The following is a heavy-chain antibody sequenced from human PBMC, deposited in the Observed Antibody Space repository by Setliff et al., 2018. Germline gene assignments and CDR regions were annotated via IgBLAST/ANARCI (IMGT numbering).Heavy chain of an antibody. Sequence: LSLTCTVSGGSISSGGYYWSWIRQHPGKGLEWIGYIYYSGSTYYNPSLKSRVTISVDTSKNQFSLKLSSVTAADTAVYYCAREEDDSSGYYSTDWGQGTLVTVSS. J-gene: IGHJ4*02. CDR1: GGSISSGGYY. D-gene: IGHD3-22*01. CDR2: IYYSGST. V-gene: IGHV4-31*03. CDR3: AREEDDSSGYYSTD.